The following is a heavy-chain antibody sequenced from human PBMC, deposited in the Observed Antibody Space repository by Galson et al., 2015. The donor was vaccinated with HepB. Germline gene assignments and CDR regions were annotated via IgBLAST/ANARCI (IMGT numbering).Heavy chain of an antibody. V-gene: IGHV1-18*01. CDR2: ISAYNGNT. CDR1: GYTFTSYG. Sequence: SVKVSCKASGYTFTSYGISWVRQAPGQGLEWMGWISAYNGNTNYAQKLQGRVTMTTDTSTSTAYMELRSLRSDDTAVYYCARDPKSIVGAYYYYYGMDVWGQGTTVTVSS. D-gene: IGHD1-26*01. J-gene: IGHJ6*02. CDR3: ARDPKSIVGAYYYYYGMDV.